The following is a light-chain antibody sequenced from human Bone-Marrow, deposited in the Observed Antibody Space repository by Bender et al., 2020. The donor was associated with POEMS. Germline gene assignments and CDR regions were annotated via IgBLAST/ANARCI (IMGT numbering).Light chain of an antibody. CDR1: SSNIGAHA. Sequence: QSVLTQPPSASGTPGQRVTISCSGGSSNIGAHAVNWYQHLPGPAPKLLIYSSHRRPSEVPDRFSGSRSGTSASLAISGLQCEDEADYYCAVWDDSLNGWVFGGGTKLTVL. CDR2: SSH. CDR3: AVWDDSLNGWV. V-gene: IGLV1-44*01. J-gene: IGLJ3*02.